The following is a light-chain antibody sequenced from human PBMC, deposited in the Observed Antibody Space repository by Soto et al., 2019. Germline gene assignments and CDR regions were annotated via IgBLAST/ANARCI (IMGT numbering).Light chain of an antibody. J-gene: IGKJ1*01. CDR3: QQYSTWPRT. Sequence: EIVLTQSPGTLSLSPGERATLSCRASQSVSSSYLAWYQQKPGQAPRLLIYGASSRATGIPDRFSGSGSGTEFTLTISSLQSEDFAVYYCQQYSTWPRTFGQGTKVDI. V-gene: IGKV3-20*01. CDR1: QSVSSSY. CDR2: GAS.